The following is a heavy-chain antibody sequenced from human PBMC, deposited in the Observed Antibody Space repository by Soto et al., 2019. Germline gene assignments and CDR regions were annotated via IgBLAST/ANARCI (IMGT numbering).Heavy chain of an antibody. CDR3: AREVSVYRLAGWFDP. CDR2: ISAYNGNT. V-gene: IGHV1-18*01. D-gene: IGHD2-8*01. CDR1: GYTFTSYG. J-gene: IGHJ5*02. Sequence: QVQLVQSGAEVKKPGASVKVSCKASGYTFTSYGISWVRQAPGQGLEWMGWISAYNGNTNYAQKLQGRVTMTTDTSTSTAYMELRSLRSDDTAVHYCAREVSVYRLAGWFDPWGQGTLVTVSS.